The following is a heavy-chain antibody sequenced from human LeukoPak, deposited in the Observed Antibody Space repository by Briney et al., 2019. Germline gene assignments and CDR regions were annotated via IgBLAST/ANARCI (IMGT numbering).Heavy chain of an antibody. CDR2: IQPDGSEQ. J-gene: IGHJ4*02. Sequence: GGSLRLSCVASGFTFSSNWMSWVRQAPGKGLEWVGNIQPDGSEQYPVDSVKGRFTISRDNARNALFLQMNSLRAEDTAVYYCARTGDDYGDYWRRYFDYWGQGTLVTVSS. CDR1: GFTFSSNW. V-gene: IGHV3-7*01. CDR3: ARTGDDYGDYWRRYFDY. D-gene: IGHD4-17*01.